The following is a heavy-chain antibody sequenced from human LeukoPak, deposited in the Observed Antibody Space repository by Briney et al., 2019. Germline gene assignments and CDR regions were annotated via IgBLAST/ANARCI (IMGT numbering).Heavy chain of an antibody. Sequence: SETLSLTCTVSGGSISSSSYYWGWIRQPPGKGLEWIGSIYYSGSTYYNPSLKSRVTISVDTSKNQFSLKLSSVTAADTAVYYCAIVLATGTHGRGYVDYWGQGTLVTVSS. V-gene: IGHV4-39*07. CDR3: AIVLATGTHGRGYVDY. CDR1: GGSISSSSYY. CDR2: IYYSGST. J-gene: IGHJ4*02. D-gene: IGHD1/OR15-1a*01.